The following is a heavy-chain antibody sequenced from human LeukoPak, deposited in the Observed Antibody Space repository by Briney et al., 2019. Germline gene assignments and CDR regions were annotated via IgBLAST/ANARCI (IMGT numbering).Heavy chain of an antibody. V-gene: IGHV3-53*01. J-gene: IGHJ3*02. D-gene: IGHD3-22*01. Sequence: PGGSLRLSCAASGFSVSSTYMSWVRQAPGKGLEWASVIRSGGDTQYADSVKGRFTVSRDNSKNTLHLQMNSLRAEDTAVYYCAREGVYDNSGYNDALDIWGQGTQVTVSS. CDR2: IRSGGDT. CDR1: GFSVSSTY. CDR3: AREGVYDNSGYNDALDI.